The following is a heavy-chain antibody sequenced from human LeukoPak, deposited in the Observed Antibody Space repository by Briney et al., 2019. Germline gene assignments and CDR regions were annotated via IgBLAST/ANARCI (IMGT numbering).Heavy chain of an antibody. D-gene: IGHD3-10*01. CDR2: INSDGSST. Sequence: GGSLRLSCAASGFTFSSYWMHWVRQAPGKGLVWVSRINSDGSSTSYADSVKGRFTISRDNAKNTLYLQMSSLRAEDTAVYYCARGLLKAPYFYGSGSYYLDHWGQGTLVTVSS. V-gene: IGHV3-74*01. CDR1: GFTFSSYW. J-gene: IGHJ4*02. CDR3: ARGLLKAPYFYGSGSYYLDH.